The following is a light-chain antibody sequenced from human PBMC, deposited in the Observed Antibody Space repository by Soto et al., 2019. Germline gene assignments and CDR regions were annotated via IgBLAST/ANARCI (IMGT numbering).Light chain of an antibody. J-gene: IGKJ1*01. Sequence: EIVMTQSPATLSVSPGERATLSSRASQRVGSNLAWYQQKPGQAPRLLIYGASTRATGIPARFSGSGSGTEFTLTISSLQSEDFAIYFCQQYNNWPPDRTFGQGTKVEI. V-gene: IGKV3-15*01. CDR3: QQYNNWPPDRT. CDR1: QRVGSN. CDR2: GAS.